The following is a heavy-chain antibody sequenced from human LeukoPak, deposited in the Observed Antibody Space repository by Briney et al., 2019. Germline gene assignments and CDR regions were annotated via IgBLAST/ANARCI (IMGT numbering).Heavy chain of an antibody. CDR3: AKDMKD. J-gene: IGHJ4*02. CDR1: GFTFDDYA. Sequence: GGSLRLSCAASGFTFDDYAMHWVRQAPGKGLEWVSGISWNSGSIGYADSVKGRFTISRDNAKNSLYLQMNSLRAEDMALYYCAKDMKDWGQGTLVTVPS. V-gene: IGHV3-9*03. CDR2: ISWNSGSI.